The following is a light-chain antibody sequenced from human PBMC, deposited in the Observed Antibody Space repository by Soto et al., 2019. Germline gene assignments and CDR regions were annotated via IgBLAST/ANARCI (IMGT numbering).Light chain of an antibody. CDR3: LQHNTYPWT. V-gene: IGKV1-17*01. CDR1: QSISSY. J-gene: IGKJ1*01. CDR2: AAS. Sequence: DIRMTQSPSSLSASVVERVTITSRASQSISSYLNWYQQKPGKAPQLLIYAASTLQSGVPSRFSGSGSGTEFTLTISSLQPEDFATYYCLQHNTYPWTFGQGTKVDIK.